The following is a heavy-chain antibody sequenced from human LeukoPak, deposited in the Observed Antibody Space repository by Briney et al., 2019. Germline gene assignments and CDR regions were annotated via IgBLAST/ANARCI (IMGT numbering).Heavy chain of an antibody. J-gene: IGHJ6*03. CDR1: GFTFSSYG. D-gene: IGHD1-14*01. CDR2: ISGSGGST. V-gene: IGHV3-23*01. CDR3: ARTVASGYYYYYYYMDV. Sequence: PGGSLRLSCAASGFTFSSYGMSWVRQAPGKGLEWVSAISGSGGSTYYADSVKGRFTISRDNAKNSLYLQMNSLRAEDTAVYYCARTVASGYYYYYYYMDVWGKGTTVTVSS.